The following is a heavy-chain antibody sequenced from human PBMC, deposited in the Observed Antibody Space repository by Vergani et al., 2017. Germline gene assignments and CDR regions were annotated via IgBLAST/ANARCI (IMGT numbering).Heavy chain of an antibody. D-gene: IGHD2-2*01. V-gene: IGHV4-39*07. CDR2: IYHSGST. CDR1: GGSISSSSYY. Sequence: QLQLQESGPGLVKPSETLSLTCTVSGGSISSSSYYWGWIRQPPGKGLDWIGSIYHSGSTYYNPSLKSRVTISVDTSKYQFALKLSSVTAADTAVYYCVFIVVVPAADMPVWYWGQGTLVTVSS. J-gene: IGHJ4*02. CDR3: VFIVVVPAADMPVWY.